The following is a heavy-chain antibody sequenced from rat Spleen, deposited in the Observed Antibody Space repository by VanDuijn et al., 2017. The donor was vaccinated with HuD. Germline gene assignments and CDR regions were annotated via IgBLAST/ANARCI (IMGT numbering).Heavy chain of an antibody. D-gene: IGHD1-9*01. J-gene: IGHJ2*01. CDR1: GFTFSSYG. Sequence: EVQLVESGGGLVQPGRSLKLSCAASGFTFSSYGMAWVRQTPTKGLEWVASISTGGDNTHYRHSVKGRFTISRDNAKSTLSLQMDSLRSEDTATYYCVRRHYGYTDYFDYWGQGVMVTVSS. CDR2: ISTGGDNT. CDR3: VRRHYGYTDYFDY. V-gene: IGHV5S13*01.